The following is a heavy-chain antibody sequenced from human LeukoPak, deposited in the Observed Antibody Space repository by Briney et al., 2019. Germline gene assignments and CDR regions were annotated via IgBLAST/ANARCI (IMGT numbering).Heavy chain of an antibody. CDR1: GFTFNKFA. CDR2: IGSSGATI. CDR3: AKHGDTAMWLDY. D-gene: IGHD5-18*01. Sequence: PGGSLRVSCEASGFTFNKFAMSWVRQAPGKGPEWVSGIGSSGATIFYADSVKGRFTISRDSSKNTLNLQMNSLRAEDTAVYYCAKHGDTAMWLDYWGQGTLVTVSS. J-gene: IGHJ4*02. V-gene: IGHV3-23*01.